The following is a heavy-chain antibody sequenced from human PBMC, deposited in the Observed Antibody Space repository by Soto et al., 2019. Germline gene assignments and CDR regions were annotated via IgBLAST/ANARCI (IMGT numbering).Heavy chain of an antibody. J-gene: IGHJ3*02. D-gene: IGHD4-17*01. V-gene: IGHV4-59*01. CDR1: GGSISSYY. CDR3: ARDLYGDYAAFAFDI. Sequence: SETLSLTCTVSGGSISSYYWSWIRQPPGKGLEWIGYIYYSGSTNYNPSLKSRVTISVDTSKNQFSLKLSSVTAADTAVYYCARDLYGDYAAFAFDIWGQGTMVTVSS. CDR2: IYYSGST.